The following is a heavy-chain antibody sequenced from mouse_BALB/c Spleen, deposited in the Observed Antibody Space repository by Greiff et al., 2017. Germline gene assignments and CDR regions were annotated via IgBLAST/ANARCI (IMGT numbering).Heavy chain of an antibody. V-gene: IGHV1-9*01. CDR1: GYTFSSYW. CDR3: AASHDYYAMDY. J-gene: IGHJ4*01. CDR2: ILPGSGST. Sequence: VQLQQSGAELMKPGASVKISCKATGYTFSSYWIEWVKQRPGHGLEWIGEILPGSGSTNYNEKFKGKATFTADTSSNTAYMQLSSLTSEDSAVYYCAASHDYYAMDYWGQGTSVTVSS.